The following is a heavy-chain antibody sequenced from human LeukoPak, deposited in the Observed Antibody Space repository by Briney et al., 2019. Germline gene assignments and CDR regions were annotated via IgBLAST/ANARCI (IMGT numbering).Heavy chain of an antibody. CDR1: GFTFSSYW. D-gene: IGHD4-23*01. J-gene: IGHJ5*02. V-gene: IGHV3-74*01. CDR2: INSDGSST. Sequence: GSLGLSCAASGFTFSSYWMHWVRQAPGKGLVWVSRINSDGSSTSYADSVKGRFTISRDNAKNTLYLQMNSLRAEDTAVYYCAREDRGGPRLGYHWGQGTLVTVSS. CDR3: AREDRGGPRLGYH.